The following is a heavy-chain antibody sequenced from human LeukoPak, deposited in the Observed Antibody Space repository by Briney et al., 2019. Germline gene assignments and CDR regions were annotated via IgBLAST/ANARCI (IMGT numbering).Heavy chain of an antibody. Sequence: PGGSLRLSCAVSGFTFSNYGMHWVRQAPGKGLEWVAFIRYDGSNKFYPDSVKGRFTIYRDISNNIVYLQMNSLRAEDTAVYYCARAGGQFYYGSGTTGGYFDYWGQGTLVTVSS. V-gene: IGHV3-30*02. CDR2: IRYDGSNK. CDR1: GFTFSNYG. D-gene: IGHD3-10*01. CDR3: ARAGGQFYYGSGTTGGYFDY. J-gene: IGHJ4*02.